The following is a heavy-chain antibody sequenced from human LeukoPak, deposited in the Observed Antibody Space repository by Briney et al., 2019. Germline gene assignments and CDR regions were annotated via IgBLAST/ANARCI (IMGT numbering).Heavy chain of an antibody. J-gene: IGHJ4*02. CDR1: GGSISSYD. V-gene: IGHV4-59*08. D-gene: IGHD4-17*01. CDR3: ARRGTGYGDYAFDY. Sequence: SETLSLTCTVSGGSISSYDWSWIRQPPGKGLEWIGYIYYSGSTNYNPSLKSRVTISVDTSKNQFSLKLSSVAAADTAVYYCARRGTGYGDYAFDYWGQGTLVTVSS. CDR2: IYYSGST.